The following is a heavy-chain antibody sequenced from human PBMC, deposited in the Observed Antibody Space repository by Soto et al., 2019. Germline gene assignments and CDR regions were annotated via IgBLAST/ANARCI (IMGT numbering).Heavy chain of an antibody. J-gene: IGHJ6*02. CDR2: IYYSGST. CDR3: DRSPYYYGMDC. CDR1: GGSISSGDYY. V-gene: IGHV4-30-4*01. Sequence: SETLSLTCSVSGGSISSGDYYWSWIRQPPGKGLEWIGYIYYSGSTYYNPSLRSRVTISVDTSKNQFSLKLSSVTAADTAVYYCDRSPYYYGMDCWGQGTTVTVSS.